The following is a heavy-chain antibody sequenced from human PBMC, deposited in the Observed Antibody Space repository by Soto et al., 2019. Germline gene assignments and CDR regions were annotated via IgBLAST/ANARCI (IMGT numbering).Heavy chain of an antibody. J-gene: IGHJ4*02. D-gene: IGHD3-10*01. Sequence: EVQLLESGGDLVQPGGSLRLSCAASGLTFSSYAMSWVRQAPGKGLEWVAVISGSDGYTDYADSVKGRFTISRDNSKNTLYLQMNSLRAEDTALYYCAKRFRGVLLNPEVDWGQGTLVTVSS. CDR2: ISGSDGYT. V-gene: IGHV3-23*01. CDR1: GLTFSSYA. CDR3: AKRFRGVLLNPEVD.